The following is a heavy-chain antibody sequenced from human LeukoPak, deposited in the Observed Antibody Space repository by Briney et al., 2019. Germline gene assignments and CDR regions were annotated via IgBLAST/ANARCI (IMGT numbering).Heavy chain of an antibody. CDR1: GGSFSGYY. J-gene: IGHJ6*02. V-gene: IGHV4-34*01. Sequence: PSETLSLTCAVYGGSFSGYYWSWIRQPPGKGLEWIGEINHSGSTNYNPSLKSRVTISVDTFKNQFSLKLSSVTAADTAVYYCARGRGYGMDVWGQGTTVTVSS. CDR2: INHSGST. CDR3: ARGRGYGMDV.